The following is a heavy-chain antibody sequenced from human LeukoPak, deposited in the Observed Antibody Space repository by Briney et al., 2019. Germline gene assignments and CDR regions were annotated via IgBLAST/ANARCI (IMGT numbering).Heavy chain of an antibody. CDR3: AREVAGFDY. CDR2: IWYDGSNE. CDR1: GFTFSSSG. J-gene: IGHJ4*02. Sequence: GGSLRLSCAASGFTFSSSGMHWVRQAPGKGLEWVAVIWYDGSNEYYADSVKGRFTVSRDNSKNTLYLQMNSLRAEGTAVYYCAREVAGFDYWGQGTLVTVSS. V-gene: IGHV3-33*01. D-gene: IGHD6-19*01.